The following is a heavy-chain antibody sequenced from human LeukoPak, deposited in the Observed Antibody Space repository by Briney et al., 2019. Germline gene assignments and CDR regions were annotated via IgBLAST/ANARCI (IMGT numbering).Heavy chain of an antibody. J-gene: IGHJ4*02. CDR2: ISGSGGST. CDR3: AKRSGSHTRYFDY. D-gene: IGHD3-10*01. CDR1: GFTFSSYA. Sequence: PGGSLRLSCAASGFTFSSYAMSWVRQAPVKGLEWVSAISGSGGSTYYADSVKGRFTISRDNAKNTLHLQMNSLRAEDTAVYYCAKRSGSHTRYFDYWGQGTLVTVSS. V-gene: IGHV3-23*01.